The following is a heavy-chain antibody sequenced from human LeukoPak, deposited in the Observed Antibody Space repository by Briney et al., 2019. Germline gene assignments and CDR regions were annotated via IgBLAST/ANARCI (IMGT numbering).Heavy chain of an antibody. Sequence: QPGGSLRLSCAASGFTFSSFGMHWVRQAPGKGLEWVAAILYDGSKKYYADSVKGRFTISRDNSKNTLYLQMNSLRAEDTAVYYCAKVKPYWYFDLWGRGTLVTVSS. J-gene: IGHJ2*01. CDR3: AKVKPYWYFDL. V-gene: IGHV3-30*18. CDR2: ILYDGSKK. CDR1: GFTFSSFG.